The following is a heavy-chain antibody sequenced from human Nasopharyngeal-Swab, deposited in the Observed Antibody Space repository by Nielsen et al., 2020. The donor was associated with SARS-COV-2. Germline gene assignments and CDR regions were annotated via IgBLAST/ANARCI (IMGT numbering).Heavy chain of an antibody. J-gene: IGHJ4*02. CDR1: GSAFSSYA. D-gene: IGHD2-21*02. CDR2: ISYDGSTQ. CDR3: ARDGGYCGGDCYRAFDY. V-gene: IGHV3-30-3*01. Sequence: GETLKISCAASGSAFSSYAMHWVRQSPGKGLEWVTVISYDGSTQYYADSVKGRFSISRDNSKNTVYLQMNSLRPEGTAVYYCARDGGYCGGDCYRAFDYWGQGSLVTVSS.